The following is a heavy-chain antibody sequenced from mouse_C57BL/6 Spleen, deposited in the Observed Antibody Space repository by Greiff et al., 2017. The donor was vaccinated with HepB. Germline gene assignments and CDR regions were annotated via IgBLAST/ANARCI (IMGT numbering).Heavy chain of an antibody. CDR2: IYPGDGDT. CDR3: ANNYGSSYLDY. Sequence: QVQLQQSGPELVKPGASVKISCKASGYAFSSSWMNWVKQRPGKGLEWIGRIYPGDGDTNYNGKFKGKATLTADKSSSTAYMQLSSLTSEDSAVYFCANNYGSSYLDYWGQGTTLTVSS. V-gene: IGHV1-82*01. CDR1: GYAFSSSW. J-gene: IGHJ2*01. D-gene: IGHD1-1*01.